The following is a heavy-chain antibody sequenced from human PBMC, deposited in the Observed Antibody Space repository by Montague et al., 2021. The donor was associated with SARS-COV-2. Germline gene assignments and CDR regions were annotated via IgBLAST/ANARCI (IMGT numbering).Heavy chain of an antibody. V-gene: IGHV3-30*04. Sequence: SLRLSCAASGFYFSYAMHWVRQAPGKGLEWVALISNDGSNKYYADSVKGRFTISRDNSKSTLYLQMNSLRTEDTAVYYCARESGSFHDGGYFDYWGQGSLVTVSS. D-gene: IGHD1-26*01. J-gene: IGHJ4*02. CDR3: ARESGSFHDGGYFDY. CDR2: ISNDGSNK. CDR1: GFYFSYA.